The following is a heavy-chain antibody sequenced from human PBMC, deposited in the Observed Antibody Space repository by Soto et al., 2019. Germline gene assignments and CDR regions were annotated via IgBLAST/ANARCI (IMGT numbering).Heavy chain of an antibody. V-gene: IGHV3-21*01. J-gene: IGHJ4*02. CDR2: ISSSSSYI. CDR3: ATHASLYDYVWGSYRYVFFDY. CDR1: GFTFSSYS. D-gene: IGHD3-16*02. Sequence: RGSLRLSCAASGFTFSSYSMNWVRQAPGKGLEWVSSISSSSSYIYYADSVKGRFTISRDNAKNSLYLQMNSLRAEDTAVYYCATHASLYDYVWGSYRYVFFDYWGQGTLVTVSS.